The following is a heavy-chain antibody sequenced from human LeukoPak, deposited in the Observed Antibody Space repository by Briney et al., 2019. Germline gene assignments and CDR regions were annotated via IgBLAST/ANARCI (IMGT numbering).Heavy chain of an antibody. CDR3: ARGYCAGGSCPAEYFQH. V-gene: IGHV3-30*01. CDR2: VSYDVVYK. J-gene: IGHJ1*01. CDR1: GFTFSDSA. D-gene: IGHD2-15*01. Sequence: GGSLRLSCAASGFTFSDSAMHWVRQAPGKGLEWVAAVSYDVVYKYYADSVKGRFTISRDNSKNTLDLQMNSLRPEDTAVYYCARGYCAGGSCPAEYFQHRGQGTLVTVSS.